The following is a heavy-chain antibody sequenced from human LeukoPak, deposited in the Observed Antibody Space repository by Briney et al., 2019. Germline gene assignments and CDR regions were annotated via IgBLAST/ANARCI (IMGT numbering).Heavy chain of an antibody. D-gene: IGHD2-2*01. J-gene: IGHJ6*02. CDR1: GCTFTSYG. CDR3: ARMGSSVSKTYYYYYGMDV. CDR2: ISAYNGNT. V-gene: IGHV1-18*01. Sequence: ASVKVSCKASGCTFTSYGISWVRQAPGQGLEWMGWISAYNGNTNYAQKLQGRVTMTTDTSTSTAYMELGSLRSDDTAVYYCARMGSSVSKTYYYYYGMDVWGQGTTVTVSS.